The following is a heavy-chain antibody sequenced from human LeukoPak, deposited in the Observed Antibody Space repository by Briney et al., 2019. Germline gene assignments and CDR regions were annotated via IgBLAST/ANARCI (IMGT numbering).Heavy chain of an antibody. Sequence: SVKVSCKASGGTFRSYAISWVRQAPGQGLEWMGRIIPIFGTANYAQKFQGRVTITTDESTSTAYMELSSLRSEDTAVYYCARMSVAGTKVAFDIWGQGTMVTVSS. V-gene: IGHV1-69*05. CDR2: IIPIFGTA. CDR1: GGTFRSYA. J-gene: IGHJ3*02. CDR3: ARMSVAGTKVAFDI. D-gene: IGHD6-19*01.